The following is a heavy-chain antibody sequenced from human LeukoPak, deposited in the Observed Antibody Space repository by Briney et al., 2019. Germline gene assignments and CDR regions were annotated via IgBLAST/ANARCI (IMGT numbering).Heavy chain of an antibody. V-gene: IGHV3-30-3*01. CDR1: GFTFSSYA. CDR3: ARPHSSSWYGFDY. J-gene: IGHJ4*02. Sequence: PGRSLRLSCAASGFTFSSYAMHWVRQAPGKGLEWVAVISYDGSNKYYADSVKGRFTISRDNSKNTLYLQMNSLRAEDTAVYYCARPHSSSWYGFDYWGQGTLVTVSS. D-gene: IGHD6-13*01. CDR2: ISYDGSNK.